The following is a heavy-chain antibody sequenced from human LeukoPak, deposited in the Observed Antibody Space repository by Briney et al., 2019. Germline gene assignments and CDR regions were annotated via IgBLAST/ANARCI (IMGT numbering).Heavy chain of an antibody. CDR2: INPNSGGT. CDR1: GYTFTGYY. V-gene: IGHV1-2*06. Sequence: ASVKVSCKASGYTFTGYYMHWVRQAPGQGLEWMGRINPNSGGTDYAQKFQGRVTMTRDTSISTAYMELSRLRSDDTAVCYCARNLPRDYGDYVAYWRQGTLVTVSS. J-gene: IGHJ4*02. D-gene: IGHD4-17*01. CDR3: ARNLPRDYGDYVAY.